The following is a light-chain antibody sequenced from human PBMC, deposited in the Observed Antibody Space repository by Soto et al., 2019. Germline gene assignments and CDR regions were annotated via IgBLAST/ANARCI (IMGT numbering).Light chain of an antibody. CDR3: TSYTSSTPLYV. CDR1: RTDVADGYDY. V-gene: IGLV2-14*03. CDR2: DVS. J-gene: IGLJ1*01. Sequence: QSVLTQPASVSGSPGQSIAISCTGVRTDVADGYDYVSWYQQHPGQAPQLIIYDVSNRPSGVSDRFSGSKSGNTVSLTISGLQAEDEAEYYCTSYTSSTPLYVFGTGTKVTVL.